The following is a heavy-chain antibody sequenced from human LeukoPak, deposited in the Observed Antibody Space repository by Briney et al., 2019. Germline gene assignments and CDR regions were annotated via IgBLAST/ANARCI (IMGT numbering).Heavy chain of an antibody. CDR3: AQGYSSGWYPY. J-gene: IGHJ4*02. Sequence: GGSLRLSCAVSGFTITDYGMSWVRQAPGKGLEWVSATSVNGDTKYYADSVKGRFIISRNNSRNTLYLQINSLRAEDTALYYCAQGYSSGWYPYWGQGTLVTVSS. CDR1: GFTITDYG. CDR2: TSVNGDTK. D-gene: IGHD6-19*01. V-gene: IGHV3-23*01.